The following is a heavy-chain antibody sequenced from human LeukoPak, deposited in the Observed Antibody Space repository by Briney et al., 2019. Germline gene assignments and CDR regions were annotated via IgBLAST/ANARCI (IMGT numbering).Heavy chain of an antibody. J-gene: IGHJ6*03. CDR3: AREIGYTYYYYMDV. Sequence: SETLSLTCTVSGGSISSYYWSWIRQPPGKGLEWIGYIYYSGSTNYNPSLKSRVTISVDTSKNQFSLKLSSVTAADTAVYYCAREIGYTYYYYMDVWGKGTTVTVSS. V-gene: IGHV4-59*12. D-gene: IGHD5-18*01. CDR1: GGSISSYY. CDR2: IYYSGST.